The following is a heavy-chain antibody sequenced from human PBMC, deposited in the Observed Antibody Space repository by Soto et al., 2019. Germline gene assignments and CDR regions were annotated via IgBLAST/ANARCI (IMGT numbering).Heavy chain of an antibody. J-gene: IGHJ3*02. V-gene: IGHV1-3*01. D-gene: IGHD3-3*01. CDR1: GYTFTSYA. CDR2: INAGNGNT. CDR3: ARTYHSDFWSGYYDAFDI. Sequence: ASVKVSCKASGYTFTSYAMHWVRQAPGQRLEWMGWINAGNGNTKYSQKFQGRVTITRDTSASTAYMELSSLRSEDTAVYYCARTYHSDFWSGYYDAFDIWGQGTMVTVSS.